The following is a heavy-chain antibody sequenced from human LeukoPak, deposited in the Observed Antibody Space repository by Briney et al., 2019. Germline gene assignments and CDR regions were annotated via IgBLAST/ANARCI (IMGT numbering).Heavy chain of an antibody. CDR3: ARLDIVATRAIDY. Sequence: SETLSLTCTVSGGSISSYYWSWIRQPPGKGLEWIGYIYYSGSTNYNPSLKSRVTISVDTSKNQFSLKLSSVTAADTAVYYCARLDIVATRAIDYWGQGTLVTVSS. D-gene: IGHD5-12*01. CDR1: GGSISSYY. CDR2: IYYSGST. J-gene: IGHJ4*02. V-gene: IGHV4-59*08.